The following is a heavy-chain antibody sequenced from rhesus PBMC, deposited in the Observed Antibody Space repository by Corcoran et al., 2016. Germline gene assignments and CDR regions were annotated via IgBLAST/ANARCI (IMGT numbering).Heavy chain of an antibody. Sequence: QVQLVQSGAEVKKPGSSVKVSCKASGYTFTDYYMHWVRQAPRQGLEWMGWINPYNVKTKNAQKFHGRVTMTSEKSTGTSYMELSSLRSEDTAVYYCARLRYCSSTYCSEFDLWGPGTPITISS. CDR2: INPYNVKT. J-gene: IGHJ2*01. CDR3: ARLRYCSSTYCSEFDL. D-gene: IGHD2-15*01. V-gene: IGHV1S2*01. CDR1: GYTFTDYY.